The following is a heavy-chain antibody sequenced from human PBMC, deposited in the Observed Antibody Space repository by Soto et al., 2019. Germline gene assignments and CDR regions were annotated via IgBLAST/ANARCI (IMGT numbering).Heavy chain of an antibody. Sequence: PSETLSLTCAVYGGSFSGYYWGWIRRPPGKGLEWIGSIYYSGSTYYTPSLKSRVTISVDRSKNQFSLKLSSVTAADTAVYYCAREGSSSSRSYFDYWGPGTMVTVFS. CDR3: AREGSSSSRSYFDY. CDR1: GGSFSGYY. V-gene: IGHV4-34*01. D-gene: IGHD6-6*01. CDR2: IYYSGST. J-gene: IGHJ4*02.